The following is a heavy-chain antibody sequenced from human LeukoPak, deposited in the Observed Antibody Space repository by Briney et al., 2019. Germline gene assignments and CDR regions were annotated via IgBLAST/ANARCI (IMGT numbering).Heavy chain of an antibody. CDR3: ARVLGITMVRGVIGFDP. D-gene: IGHD3-10*01. Sequence: SETLSLTCTVSGGSISSYYWSWIRQPPGKGLEWIGYIYYSGSTNYNPSLKSRVTISVDTSMNQFSLKLSSVTAADTAVYYCARVLGITMVRGVIGFDPWGQGTLVTVSS. CDR2: IYYSGST. V-gene: IGHV4-59*01. J-gene: IGHJ5*02. CDR1: GGSISSYY.